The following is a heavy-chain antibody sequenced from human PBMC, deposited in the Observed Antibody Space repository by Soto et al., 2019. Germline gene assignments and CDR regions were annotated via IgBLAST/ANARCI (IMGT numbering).Heavy chain of an antibody. V-gene: IGHV3-74*01. D-gene: IGHD3-10*01. CDR3: ARGWFGPDV. CDR2: IARVGTDS. J-gene: IGHJ6*03. Sequence: EVQLVESGGGLVQPGGPLGLSCAAPEFTFRGPPVHWVRQTPGKGLVWVSGIARVGTDSTYADSVKGRLTSSRDNAKNTVYLQMNSLRVEDTAVYYCARGWFGPDVWGKGTTVTVSS. CDR1: EFTFRGPP.